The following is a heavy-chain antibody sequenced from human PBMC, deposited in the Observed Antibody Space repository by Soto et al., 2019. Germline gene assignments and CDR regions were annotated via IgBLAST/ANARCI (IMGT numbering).Heavy chain of an antibody. CDR2: IYYSGST. Sequence: SETLSLTCTVSGGSISSYYWSWIRQPPGKGLEWIGYIYYSGSTKYNPPLKSRVTISVDTAKNQFSVKLSSVTAADTAVYYCATSLREQGWFDPWGQGTLVTVSS. CDR1: GGSISSYY. V-gene: IGHV4-59*08. J-gene: IGHJ5*02. CDR3: ATSLREQGWFDP. D-gene: IGHD1-1*01.